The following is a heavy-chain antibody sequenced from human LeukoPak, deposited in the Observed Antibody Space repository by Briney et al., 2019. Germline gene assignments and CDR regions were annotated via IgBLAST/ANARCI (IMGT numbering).Heavy chain of an antibody. CDR3: ARDLEQQLVPGVFDY. CDR2: TYYRSKWYN. Sequence: SQTLSLTCAISGDSVSSNSAAWNWIRQSPSRGLEWLGRTYYRSKWYNDYAVSVKSRMTINPDTSKNQFSLQLNSATPEDTAVYYCARDLEQQLVPGVFDYWGQGTLVTVSS. V-gene: IGHV6-1*01. CDR1: GDSVSSNSAA. D-gene: IGHD6-13*01. J-gene: IGHJ4*02.